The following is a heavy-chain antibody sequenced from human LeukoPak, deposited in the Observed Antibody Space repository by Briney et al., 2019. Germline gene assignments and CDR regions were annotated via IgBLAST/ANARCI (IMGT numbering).Heavy chain of an antibody. J-gene: IGHJ4*02. CDR1: GFTVSSNY. D-gene: IGHD3-22*01. CDR2: IYSGYST. V-gene: IGHV3-53*04. Sequence: GGSLRLSCAASGFTVSSNYMAWVRQAPGKGLEWVSVIYSGYSTDCADSVKGRFTISRHNSKNTLYLQMNSLRAEDTAVYYCAVRYDSSGHYYFDYWGQGTLVTVSS. CDR3: AVRYDSSGHYYFDY.